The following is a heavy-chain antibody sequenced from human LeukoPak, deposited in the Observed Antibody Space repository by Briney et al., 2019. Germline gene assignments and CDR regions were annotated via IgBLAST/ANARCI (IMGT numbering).Heavy chain of an antibody. V-gene: IGHV3-66*01. Sequence: GGSLRLSCAASGFTFSSYGMSWVRQAPGKGLEWVSVIYSGGSTYYADSVKGRFTISRDNSKNTLYLQMNRLRAEDTAVYYCALTRGYSGYDIDFWGQGTLVTVSS. CDR2: IYSGGST. CDR3: ALTRGYSGYDIDF. J-gene: IGHJ4*02. CDR1: GFTFSSYG. D-gene: IGHD5-12*01.